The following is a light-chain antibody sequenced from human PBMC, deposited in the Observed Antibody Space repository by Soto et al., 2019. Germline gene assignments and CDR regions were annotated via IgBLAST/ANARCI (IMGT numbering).Light chain of an antibody. CDR3: QRLNSFPQT. CDR2: AAS. J-gene: IGKJ2*01. CDR1: QGISSW. V-gene: IGKV1-12*01. Sequence: DIQMTQSPSSVSASVGDRVTITCRASQGISSWLAWYQQKPGKAPKLLIYAASSLQSGVPSRFSGGGSGTVFPLPISSRQPEDFETYYCQRLNSFPQTLGQGPKLEIK.